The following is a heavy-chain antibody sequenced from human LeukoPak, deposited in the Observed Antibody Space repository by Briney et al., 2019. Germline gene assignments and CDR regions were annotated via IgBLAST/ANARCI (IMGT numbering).Heavy chain of an antibody. J-gene: IGHJ4*02. CDR3: AKYSSSWYGGTDFDY. D-gene: IGHD6-13*01. CDR1: RFTFSSYA. Sequence: GGSLRLSCAASRFTFSSYAMSWVRQAPGKGLEWVSAISGSGGSTYYADSVKGRFTISRDNSKNTLYLQMNSLRAEDTAVYYCAKYSSSWYGGTDFDYWGQGTLVTVSS. V-gene: IGHV3-23*01. CDR2: ISGSGGST.